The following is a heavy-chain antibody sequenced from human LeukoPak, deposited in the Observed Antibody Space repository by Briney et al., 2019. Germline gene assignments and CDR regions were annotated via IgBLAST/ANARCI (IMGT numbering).Heavy chain of an antibody. V-gene: IGHV4-61*02. D-gene: IGHD2-2*03. CDR2: IYTSGST. CDR3: ARAGGYCSSTSCYLEGAFDI. CDR1: GGSISSGDYY. J-gene: IGHJ3*02. Sequence: SETLPLTCTVSGGSISSGDYYWSWIRQPAGKGLEWIGRIYTSGSTNYNPSLKSRVTISVDTSKNQFSLKLSSVTAADTAVYYCARAGGYCSSTSCYLEGAFDIWGQGTMVTVSS.